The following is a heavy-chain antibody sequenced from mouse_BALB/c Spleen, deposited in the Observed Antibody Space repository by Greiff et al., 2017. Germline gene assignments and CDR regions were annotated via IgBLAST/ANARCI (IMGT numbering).Heavy chain of an antibody. D-gene: IGHD1-1*01. CDR3: ARSYDYYAMDY. J-gene: IGHJ4*01. Sequence: EVQLQQSGAELVRSGASVKLSCTASGFNIKDYYMHWVKQRPEQGLEWIGWIDPENGNTIYDPKFQGKASITADTSSNTAYLQLSSLTSEDTAVYYCARSYDYYAMDYWGQGTSVTVSS. CDR1: GFNIKDYY. V-gene: IGHV14-1*02. CDR2: IDPENGNT.